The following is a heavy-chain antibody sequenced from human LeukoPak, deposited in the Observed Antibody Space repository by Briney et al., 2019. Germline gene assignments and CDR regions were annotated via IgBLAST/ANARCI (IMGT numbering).Heavy chain of an antibody. V-gene: IGHV1-8*01. D-gene: IGHD2-2*01. Sequence: ASVKVSCKASGYTFTSYDINWVRQATGQGLEWMGWMNPNSGNTGYAQKFQGRVTMTRNTSISTAYMELGSLRSEDTAVYYCARGCKYQLLRDYYYMDVWGKGTTVTVSS. CDR1: GYTFTSYD. CDR2: MNPNSGNT. CDR3: ARGCKYQLLRDYYYMDV. J-gene: IGHJ6*03.